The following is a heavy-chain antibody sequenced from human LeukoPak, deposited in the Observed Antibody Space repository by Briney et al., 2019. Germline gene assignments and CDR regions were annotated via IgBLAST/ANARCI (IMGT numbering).Heavy chain of an antibody. J-gene: IGHJ6*03. CDR2: ISGSGGST. CDR3: AKGPYGSGRNYYYYYYMDV. D-gene: IGHD3-10*01. Sequence: PSETLSLTCAVYGGSFSGYYWSWVRQAPGKGLEWVSAISGSGGSTYYADSVKGRFTISRDNSKNTLYLQMNSLRAEDTAVYYCAKGPYGSGRNYYYYYYMDVWGKGTTVTISS. V-gene: IGHV3-23*01. CDR1: GGSFSGYY.